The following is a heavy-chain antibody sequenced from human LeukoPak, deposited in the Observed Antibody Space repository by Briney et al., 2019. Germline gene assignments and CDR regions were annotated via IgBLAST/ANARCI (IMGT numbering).Heavy chain of an antibody. D-gene: IGHD3-22*01. CDR2: ISYDGSNK. V-gene: IGHV3-30-3*01. J-gene: IGHJ4*02. CDR3: ASQDYYDSSGYYLFDY. CDR1: GFTFSSYA. Sequence: GGSLRLSCAASGFTFSSYAMHWVRQAPGKGLEWVAVISYDGSNKYYADSVKGRFTISRDNSKNTLYLQMNSLRAEDTAVYYCASQDYYDSSGYYLFDYWGQGTLVTVSS.